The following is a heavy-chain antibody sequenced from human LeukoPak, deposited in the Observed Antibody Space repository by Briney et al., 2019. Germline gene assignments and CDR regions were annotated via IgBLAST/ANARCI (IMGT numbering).Heavy chain of an antibody. D-gene: IGHD3-10*01. V-gene: IGHV3-74*01. CDR1: GFPFSSYR. CDR3: ARSFYYGSGSHGMDV. CDR2: KNGDGSGA. J-gene: IGHJ6*02. Sequence: GGPLTLPCAPWGFPFSSYRMHELPQVPGKALVWVSRKNGDGSGADYADSEKGRFTISRDNAKNTLYLQMNSLRAEDTAVYYCARSFYYGSGSHGMDVWGQGTTVTVSS.